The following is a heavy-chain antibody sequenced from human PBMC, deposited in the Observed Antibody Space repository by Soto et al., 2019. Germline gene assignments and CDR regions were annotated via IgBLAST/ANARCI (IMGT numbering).Heavy chain of an antibody. Sequence: EVQLLDSGGGLVQPGGSLRLSCAASGFTFSSYGMSWVRQAPGKGLEWVSAISDNSGSTFYADSVKGRFTISRDNSKKTLYLQMNSLRAEDTAVYYCAKDLREGNNAYNLFDHWGQGTLVPVSS. CDR3: AKDLREGNNAYNLFDH. D-gene: IGHD1-1*01. J-gene: IGHJ4*02. CDR1: GFTFSSYG. CDR2: ISDNSGST. V-gene: IGHV3-23*01.